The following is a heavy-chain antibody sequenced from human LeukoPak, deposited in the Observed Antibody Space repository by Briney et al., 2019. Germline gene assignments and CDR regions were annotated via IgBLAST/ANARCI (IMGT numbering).Heavy chain of an antibody. Sequence: ASVKVSCKASGYTFTSYDINWVRQATGQGLEWMGWMNPNSGNTGYAQKFQGRVTMTRNTSISTAYMELSSLRSEDTAVYYCALGSSSSIYYYYYMDVWGKGTTVTVSS. CDR1: GYTFTSYD. V-gene: IGHV1-8*01. D-gene: IGHD6-6*01. CDR3: ALGSSSSIYYYYYMDV. J-gene: IGHJ6*03. CDR2: MNPNSGNT.